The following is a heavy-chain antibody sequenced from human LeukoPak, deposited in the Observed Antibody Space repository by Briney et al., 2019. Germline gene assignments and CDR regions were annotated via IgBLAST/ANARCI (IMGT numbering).Heavy chain of an antibody. D-gene: IGHD5-24*01. J-gene: IGHJ1*01. Sequence: SETLSLTCTVSGVSIRSSSYFWAWIRQPPGKGLEWIGSIYYTGNTHNNPSLESRVTLSVDTSKNQFSLKLSSVTAADTAVYFCARPVEMSAYFPHWGQGTLVSVSS. CDR2: IYYTGNT. CDR1: GVSIRSSSYF. V-gene: IGHV4-39*01. CDR3: ARPVEMSAYFPH.